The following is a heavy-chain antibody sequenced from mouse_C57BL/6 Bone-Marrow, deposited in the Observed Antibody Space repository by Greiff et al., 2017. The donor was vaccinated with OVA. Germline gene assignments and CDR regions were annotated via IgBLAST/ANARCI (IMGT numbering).Heavy chain of an antibody. J-gene: IGHJ1*03. CDR1: GYTFTSYT. D-gene: IGHD1-1*01. CDR3: ARITTVPNWYFDV. Sequence: QVHVKQSGAELARPGASVKMSCKASGYTFTSYTMHWVKQRPGQGLEWIGYINPSSGYTKYNQKFKDKATLTADKSSSTADMQLSSLTSEDSAVYYCARITTVPNWYFDVWGTGTTVTVSS. CDR2: INPSSGYT. V-gene: IGHV1-4*01.